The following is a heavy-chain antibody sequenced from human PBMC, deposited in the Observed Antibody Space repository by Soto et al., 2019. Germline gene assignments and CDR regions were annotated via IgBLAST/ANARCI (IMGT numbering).Heavy chain of an antibody. CDR3: ARDQNYDFWSGFYGMDV. V-gene: IGHV4-61*01. J-gene: IGHJ6*02. CDR2: VYYSGST. Sequence: QVQLQESGPGLVKPSETLSLTCIVSGGSVSSGSYYWSWIRQPPGKGLEWIGYVYYSGSTNYNPSRKSRVTMSVDTSKNQFSLKLSSVTAADTAVYYCARDQNYDFWSGFYGMDVWGQGTTVTVSS. D-gene: IGHD3-3*01. CDR1: GGSVSSGSYY.